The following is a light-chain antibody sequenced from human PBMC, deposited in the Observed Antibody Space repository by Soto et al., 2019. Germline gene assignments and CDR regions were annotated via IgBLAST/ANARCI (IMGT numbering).Light chain of an antibody. V-gene: IGLV2-14*03. CDR2: DVN. J-gene: IGLJ2*01. CDR3: GSYTRSNSVI. Sequence: QSVLTQPASVSGSPGQSIAISCTGTSSDIGAYAYVSWYQQHPGKIPKLIVFDVNYRPSGVSSRFSGSKSGNTASLTISGLQAEDEADYYCGSYTRSNSVIFGGVTKVTVL. CDR1: SSDIGAYAY.